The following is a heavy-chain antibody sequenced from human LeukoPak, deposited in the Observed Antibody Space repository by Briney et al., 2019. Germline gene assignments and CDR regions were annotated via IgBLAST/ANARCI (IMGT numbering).Heavy chain of an antibody. CDR2: FYISGST. CDR3: ARDFLLQSEGLYDY. Sequence: SETLSLTCTVSGGSISSYYWSWIRQPAGKGLEWIGRFYISGSTNYNPSLKSRVTMSVDTSKNQFSLRLNSVTAADTAVYYCARDFLLQSEGLYDYWGQGTLVTVSS. V-gene: IGHV4-4*07. D-gene: IGHD2-2*02. CDR1: GGSISSYY. J-gene: IGHJ4*02.